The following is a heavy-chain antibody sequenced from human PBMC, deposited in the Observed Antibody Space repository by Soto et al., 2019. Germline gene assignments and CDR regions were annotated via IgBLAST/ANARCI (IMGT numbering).Heavy chain of an antibody. CDR2: VYWDDDK. CDR3: AHRVSGDYVRWFDP. D-gene: IGHD4-17*01. J-gene: IGHJ5*02. Sequence: QITLKESGPTPVKPTQTLTLTCTFSGFSLSTNEVGVAWIRQPPGKALEWLAIVYWDDDKRYNPSLKSRLTITKDTSKDQVVLTMTNMDPVDTATYYCAHRVSGDYVRWFDPWGQGTLVTVSS. CDR1: GFSLSTNEVG. V-gene: IGHV2-5*02.